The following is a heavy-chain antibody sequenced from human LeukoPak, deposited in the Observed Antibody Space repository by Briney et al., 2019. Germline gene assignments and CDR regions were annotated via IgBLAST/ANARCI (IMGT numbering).Heavy chain of an antibody. CDR3: ARAGGVKTAALDLDY. CDR1: GGSISDYS. CDR2: IYYSGSA. J-gene: IGHJ4*02. D-gene: IGHD6-25*01. V-gene: IGHV4-59*01. Sequence: SGTLSLTCTVSGGSISDYSWSWIRQPPGKGLEWIGNIYYSGSANHNPSLKSRVTTSRDTSKNQFSLKLTSVTTADTAVYYCARAGGVKTAALDLDYWGQGTLVTVSS.